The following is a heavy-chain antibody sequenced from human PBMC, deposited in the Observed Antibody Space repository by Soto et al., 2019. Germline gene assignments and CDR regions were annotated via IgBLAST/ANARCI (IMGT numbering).Heavy chain of an antibody. CDR3: VRGVTTSCFFDY. V-gene: IGHV3-11*04. Sequence: GGSLRLSCAASGFTFSDYYMSWIRQAPGKGLEWVSYISSSGSTIYYADAVKGRFTISRDNAKNTLYLQMNSLRAEDTAVYYCVRGVTTSCFFDYWGLGTRVTVSS. CDR1: GFTFSDYY. D-gene: IGHD2-2*01. CDR2: ISSSGSTI. J-gene: IGHJ4*02.